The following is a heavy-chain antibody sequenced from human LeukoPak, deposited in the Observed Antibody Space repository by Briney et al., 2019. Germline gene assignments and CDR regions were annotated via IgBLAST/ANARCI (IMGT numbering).Heavy chain of an antibody. Sequence: ASVKVSCKASGGTFSSYAISWVRQAPGQGLEWMGGIIPIFGTANYAQKFQGRVTITADESTSTAYMELSSLRSEDTAVYYCARDDYGGNCVFDIWGQGTMVTVSS. V-gene: IGHV1-69*13. J-gene: IGHJ3*02. CDR2: IIPIFGTA. CDR1: GGTFSSYA. CDR3: ARDDYGGNCVFDI. D-gene: IGHD4-23*01.